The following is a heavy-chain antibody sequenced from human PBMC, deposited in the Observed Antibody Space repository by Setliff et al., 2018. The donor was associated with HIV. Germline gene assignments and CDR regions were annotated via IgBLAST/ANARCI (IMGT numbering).Heavy chain of an antibody. CDR2: INAGKGMT. CDR1: GYTFTSYA. D-gene: IGHD6-19*01. Sequence: GASVKVSCKASGYTFTSYAMHWVRQAPGQRLEWMGWINAGKGMTKYSKKFQGRVTLTRDTAASTAYMELSSLRSEDTAVYYCARDIYDSGWFTLEYWGQGTLVTVSS. J-gene: IGHJ4*02. CDR3: ARDIYDSGWFTLEY. V-gene: IGHV1-3*01.